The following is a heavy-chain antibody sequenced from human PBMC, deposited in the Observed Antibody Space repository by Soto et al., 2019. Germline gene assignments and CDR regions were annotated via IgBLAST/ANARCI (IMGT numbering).Heavy chain of an antibody. V-gene: IGHV1-3*01. J-gene: IGHJ4*02. CDR2: ISAGNGNT. CDR1: GYTFTSYA. D-gene: IGHD2-21*02. CDR3: ARSIVVVTAADY. Sequence: QVPLGQSGAEVKKPGASVKVSCKASGYTFTSYAMHWVRQAPGQRREWMGWISAGNGNTKYSQKFQGRVTITRDTSASTSYMELSSLRSDDTAVYYCARSIVVVTAADYWGQGTLVTVSS.